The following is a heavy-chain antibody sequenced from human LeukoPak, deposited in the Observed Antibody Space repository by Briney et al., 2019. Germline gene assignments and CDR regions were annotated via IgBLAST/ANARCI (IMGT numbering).Heavy chain of an antibody. V-gene: IGHV3-48*01. J-gene: IGHJ6*03. CDR1: GFTFSSYS. D-gene: IGHD6-13*01. CDR2: ISSLSGTI. Sequence: GGSLRLSCAASGFTFSSYSMNWVRQAPGEGLEWVSYISSLSGTIYYADSVKGRFTISRDNAKNSLYLQMDSLRAEDTAVYYCARDGEEQQLVGPVYYYYYYMDVWGKGTTVTVSS. CDR3: ARDGEEQQLVGPVYYYYYYMDV.